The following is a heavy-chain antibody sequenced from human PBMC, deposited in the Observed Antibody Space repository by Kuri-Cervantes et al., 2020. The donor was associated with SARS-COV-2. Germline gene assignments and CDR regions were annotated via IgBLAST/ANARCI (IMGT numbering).Heavy chain of an antibody. Sequence: ESLKISCTVSGGSISSSSYYWGWIRQPPGKGLEWMGSIYYSGSTYYNPSLKRRVTISVDTSKKQFSLKLSSVTDADTAVYYCARHGVRLGKFLPFDYWGQGTLVTVSS. CDR1: GGSISSSSYY. CDR3: ARHGVRLGKFLPFDY. D-gene: IGHD3-16*01. V-gene: IGHV4-39*01. CDR2: IYYSGST. J-gene: IGHJ4*02.